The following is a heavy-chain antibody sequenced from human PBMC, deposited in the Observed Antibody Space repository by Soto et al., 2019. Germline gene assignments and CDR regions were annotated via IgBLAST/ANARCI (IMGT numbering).Heavy chain of an antibody. J-gene: IGHJ3*01. CDR3: ARGRTYYDFWSGHYTVPHDAFAF. Sequence: SETLSLTCAVYGGTFRGYYWSWVRQPPGKGLEWIGEINHSGSTDYNSSLKSRVTISIDTSKSQFSLNLSSVTAADTAVYYCARGRTYYDFWSGHYTVPHDAFAFWGQGTMVTVSS. V-gene: IGHV4-34*01. CDR1: GGTFRGYY. CDR2: INHSGST. D-gene: IGHD3-3*01.